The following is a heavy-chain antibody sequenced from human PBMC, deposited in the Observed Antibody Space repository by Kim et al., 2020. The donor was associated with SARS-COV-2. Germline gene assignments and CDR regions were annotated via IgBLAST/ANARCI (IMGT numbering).Heavy chain of an antibody. CDR2: INHSGST. D-gene: IGHD2-15*01. Sequence: SETLSLTCAVYGGSFSGYYWSWIRQPPGKGLEWIGEINHSGSTNYNPSLKSRVTISVDTSKNQFSLKLSSVTAADTAVYYCATTGGSCHNCDYWGQGTLVTVSS. CDR3: ATTGGSCHNCDY. CDR1: GGSFSGYY. J-gene: IGHJ4*02. V-gene: IGHV4-34*01.